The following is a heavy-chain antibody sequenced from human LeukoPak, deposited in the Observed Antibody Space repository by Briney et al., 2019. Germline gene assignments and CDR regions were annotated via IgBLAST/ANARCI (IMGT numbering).Heavy chain of an antibody. Sequence: GGPLRLSCATSGFTFSNAWMNWVRQAPGKGLEWVGRIRSNSDGGTIDYAAPVKGRFTLSRDDSKTTLYLQTNSLQTEDTAVYYCATDFYDSTWGQGTLVTVSS. D-gene: IGHD3-22*01. J-gene: IGHJ5*02. CDR2: IRSNSDGGTI. CDR3: ATDFYDST. V-gene: IGHV3-15*07. CDR1: GFTFSNAW.